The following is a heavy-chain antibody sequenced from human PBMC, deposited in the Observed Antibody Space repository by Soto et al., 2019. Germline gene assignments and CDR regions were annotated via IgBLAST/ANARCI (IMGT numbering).Heavy chain of an antibody. D-gene: IGHD3-3*01. CDR1: GDSVSSNSAA. Sequence: SQTLSLTCAISGDSVSSNSAACNWIRQSPSRGLEWLGRTYYRSKWYNDYAVSVKSRITINPDTSKNQFSLQLNSVTPEDTAVYYCARDQGRFLEWLFRSKYYYYGMDVWGQGTTVTVSS. CDR2: TYYRSKWYN. V-gene: IGHV6-1*01. J-gene: IGHJ6*02. CDR3: ARDQGRFLEWLFRSKYYYYGMDV.